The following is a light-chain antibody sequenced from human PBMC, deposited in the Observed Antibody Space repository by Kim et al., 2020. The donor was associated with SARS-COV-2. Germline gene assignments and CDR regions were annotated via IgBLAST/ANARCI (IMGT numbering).Light chain of an antibody. CDR3: QQYNSYSWT. CDR1: QSISSW. J-gene: IGKJ1*01. V-gene: IGKV1-5*01. CDR2: DAS. Sequence: ASVGDRVTISCRASQSISSWLAWYQQNPGKAPKLLIYDASSLESGVPSSFSGSGSGTEFTLTISSLQPDDFATYYCQQYNSYSWTFGQGTKVDIK.